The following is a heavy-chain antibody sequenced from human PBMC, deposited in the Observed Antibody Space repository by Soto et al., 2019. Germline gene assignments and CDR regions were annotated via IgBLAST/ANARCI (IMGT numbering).Heavy chain of an antibody. D-gene: IGHD3-16*01. Sequence: QVQLVESGGGVVQPGRSLRLSCAASGFTFSSYGMHGVRQAPGKGLEWVAVISYDGSTIYYADSVKGRFTISRDNSKNTLYLQMNSLRADDTAMYYCAKDWGASTPSTYFDLWGRGTLVTVSS. CDR1: GFTFSSYG. J-gene: IGHJ2*01. CDR3: AKDWGASTPSTYFDL. CDR2: ISYDGSTI. V-gene: IGHV3-30*18.